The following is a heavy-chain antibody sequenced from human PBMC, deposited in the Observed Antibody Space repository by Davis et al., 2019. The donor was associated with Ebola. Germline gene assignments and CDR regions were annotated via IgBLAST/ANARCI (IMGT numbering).Heavy chain of an antibody. J-gene: IGHJ5*02. Sequence: MPSETLSLTCAVYGGSFSGYYWSWIRQPPGKGLEWIAEINHSGSTNYNPSLKSRVTISVDTSKNKFSLKLSSVTAADTAVYYCARPSYDYVWGSYRYGWFDPWGQGTLVTVSS. CDR3: ARPSYDYVWGSYRYGWFDP. V-gene: IGHV4-34*01. CDR1: GGSFSGYY. D-gene: IGHD3-16*02. CDR2: INHSGST.